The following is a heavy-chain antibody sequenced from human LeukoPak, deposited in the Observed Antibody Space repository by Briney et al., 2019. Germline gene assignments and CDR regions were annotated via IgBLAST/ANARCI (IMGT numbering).Heavy chain of an antibody. CDR2: IYYSGST. Sequence: SETLSLTCTVSGGSISSSSYYWGWIRQPPGKGLEWIGSIYYSGSTYYNPSLKSRVTISVDTSKNQFSLKLSSVTAADTAVYYCARYRYGYAIDYWGQGTLVTVSS. CDR3: ARYRYGYAIDY. D-gene: IGHD3-16*01. J-gene: IGHJ4*02. CDR1: GGSISSSSYY. V-gene: IGHV4-39*07.